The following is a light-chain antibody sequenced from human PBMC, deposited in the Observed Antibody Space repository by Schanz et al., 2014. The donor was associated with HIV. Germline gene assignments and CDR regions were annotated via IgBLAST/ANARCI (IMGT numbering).Light chain of an antibody. V-gene: IGKV1-5*03. CDR3: QQYAVSSWT. Sequence: DSQVTQSPSIVTASVGDTVTITCRTSPSMSSWLAWYQQKPGKAPKLLVYKASILQTGIPSRFSGSGSGPEFTLTISSLQPDDFATYYCQQYAVSSWTFGQGTRVQSK. CDR1: PSMSSW. CDR2: KAS. J-gene: IGKJ1*01.